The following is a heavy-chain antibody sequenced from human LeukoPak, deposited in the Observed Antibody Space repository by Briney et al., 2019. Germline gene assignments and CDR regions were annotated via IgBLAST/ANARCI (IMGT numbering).Heavy chain of an antibody. CDR1: EFSVGSNY. CDR3: AKPSGSGVDY. Sequence: GGSLRLSCAASEFSVGSNYMTWVRQAPGKGLEWVAFIRSDGYHTYYTDSIKGRFIITRDNFKNTLYLQMNSLRLEDMAVYYCAKPSGSGVDYWGRGTRVTVSS. D-gene: IGHD1-26*01. J-gene: IGHJ4*02. V-gene: IGHV3-30*02. CDR2: IRSDGYHT.